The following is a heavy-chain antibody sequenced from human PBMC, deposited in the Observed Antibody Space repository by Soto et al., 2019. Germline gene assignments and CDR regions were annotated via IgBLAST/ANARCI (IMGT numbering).Heavy chain of an antibody. Sequence: PSETLSLTCSVSGGSISSSFWSWIRQPPGKELEWIGYISYSGSTTHNPSLKSRITLSVDTSKNQFSLRVASVTAADTAVYYCARGHRAMEYYYYYGMDVWGQGTTVTVSS. CDR2: ISYSGST. V-gene: IGHV4-59*01. CDR1: GGSISSSF. J-gene: IGHJ6*02. CDR3: ARGHRAMEYYYYYGMDV. D-gene: IGHD5-18*01.